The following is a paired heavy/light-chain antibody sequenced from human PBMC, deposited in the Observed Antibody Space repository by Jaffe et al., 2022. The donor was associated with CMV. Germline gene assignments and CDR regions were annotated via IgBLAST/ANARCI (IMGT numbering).Light chain of an antibody. CDR2: RVS. Sequence: DVVMTQSPLSLPVTLGQPASISCRSSQSLLYSNGNTYLSWFQQRPGHSPRRLIYRVSIRDSGVPDRFSGSGSGTDFTLEISRVEAEDVGVYYCMQGTHWPSFTFGQGTKLEIK. J-gene: IGKJ2*01. CDR1: QSLLYSNGNTY. CDR3: MQGTHWPSFT. V-gene: IGKV2-30*01.
Heavy chain of an antibody. CDR2: VIPTRDVA. D-gene: IGHD3-22*01. V-gene: IGHV1-69*09. Sequence: QVQLVQSGVEVKEPGSSVKVSCKTAGYTFSWHAISWVRQAPGQGLEWMGRVIPTRDVANYAQEFQGRVTISADESTSTAYMEVRGLRSEDTAVYYCARMGVDYYDASGHFDYWGQGTLVTVSS. CDR1: GYTFSWHA. J-gene: IGHJ4*02. CDR3: ARMGVDYYDASGHFDY.